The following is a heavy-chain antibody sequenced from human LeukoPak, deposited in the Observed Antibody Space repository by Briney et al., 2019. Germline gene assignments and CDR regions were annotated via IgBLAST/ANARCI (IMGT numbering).Heavy chain of an antibody. J-gene: IGHJ4*02. D-gene: IGHD3-22*01. CDR1: GFNFSNYG. CDR2: ISGRSVST. V-gene: IGHV3-23*01. CDR3: ASHGDSYYVFSY. Sequence: PGGSLRLSCAASGFNFSNYGMSWVRQAPGKGLEWVSSISGRSVSTYYADSVKGRFTISRDISENTLYLQVNSLRAEDTALYYCASHGDSYYVFSYWGQGTLLTVSS.